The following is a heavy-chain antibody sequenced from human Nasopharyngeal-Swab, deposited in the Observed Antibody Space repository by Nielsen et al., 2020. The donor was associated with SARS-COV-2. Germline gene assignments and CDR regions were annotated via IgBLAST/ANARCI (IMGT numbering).Heavy chain of an antibody. CDR3: ARRWGYPQYFDL. J-gene: IGHJ4*02. CDR2: IDYTGAT. V-gene: IGHV4-39*01. CDR1: DDSITSKSYY. Sequence: SETLSLTCTVPDDSITSKSYYWGWIRQPPGKGLEWIGSIDYTGATYYNPSLESRVTISVDTSKKQFFLRLRSVTAADTAMYYCARRWGYPQYFDLWGQGTLVTVSS. D-gene: IGHD3-16*01.